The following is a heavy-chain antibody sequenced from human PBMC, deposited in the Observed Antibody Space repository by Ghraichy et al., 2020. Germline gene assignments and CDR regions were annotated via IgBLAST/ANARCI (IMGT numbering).Heavy chain of an antibody. Sequence: GGSLRLSCAASGFSFSSFAMSWLRQAPGKGLEWVSSISGADYNTYYADSVKGRFTISRDSSKNTLYLQMNGLRVEDTARYYCAKNPTYYYGSGSYYNDHWGQGTLVTVSS. CDR1: GFSFSSFA. CDR3: AKNPTYYYGSGSYYNDH. D-gene: IGHD3-10*01. J-gene: IGHJ4*02. V-gene: IGHV3-23*01. CDR2: ISGADYNT.